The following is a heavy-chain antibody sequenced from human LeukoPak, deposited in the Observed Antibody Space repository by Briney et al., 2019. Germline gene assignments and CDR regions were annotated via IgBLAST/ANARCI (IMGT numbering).Heavy chain of an antibody. CDR3: ARARVVRKQQLNYFDY. Sequence: TGGSLRLSCAASGFTFSCYAMHWVRQAPGKGLEWVAVISYDGSNKYYADSVKGRFTISRDNSKNTLYLQMNSLRAEDTAVYYCARARVVRKQQLNYFDYWGQGTLVTVSS. J-gene: IGHJ4*02. V-gene: IGHV3-30-3*01. D-gene: IGHD6-13*01. CDR2: ISYDGSNK. CDR1: GFTFSCYA.